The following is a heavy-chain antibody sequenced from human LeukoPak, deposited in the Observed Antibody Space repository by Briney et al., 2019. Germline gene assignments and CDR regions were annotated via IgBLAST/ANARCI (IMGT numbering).Heavy chain of an antibody. V-gene: IGHV3-23*01. J-gene: IGHJ6*02. CDR2: ISGSGGNT. CDR1: GFTFSSYA. CDR3: AKGIAAGGIYGMDV. Sequence: GGSLRLSCAASGFTFSSYAMSWVRQAPGKGLEWVSGISGSGGNTYYADSVKGRFTISRDNSKNTLYLQVNSLRAEDTAVYYCAKGIAAGGIYGMDVWGQGTTVTVSS. D-gene: IGHD6-13*01.